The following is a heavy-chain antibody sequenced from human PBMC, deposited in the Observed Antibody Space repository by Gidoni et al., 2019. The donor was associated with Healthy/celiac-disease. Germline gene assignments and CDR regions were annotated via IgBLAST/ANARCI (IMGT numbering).Heavy chain of an antibody. V-gene: IGHV3-23*01. CDR2: ISGSGGST. J-gene: IGHJ5*02. CDR1: GFTFSSYA. D-gene: IGHD6-19*01. CDR3: AKGGVGSSGYHNWFDP. Sequence: EVQLLESGGGLVQPGGSLRLSCAASGFTFSSYAMSWVRQAPGKGLEWGPAISGSGGSTYYADSVKGRFTISRDNSKNTLYLQMNSLRAEDTAVYYCAKGGVGSSGYHNWFDPWGQGTLVTVSS.